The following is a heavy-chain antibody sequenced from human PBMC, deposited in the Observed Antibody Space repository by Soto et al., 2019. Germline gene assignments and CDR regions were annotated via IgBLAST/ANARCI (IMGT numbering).Heavy chain of an antibody. V-gene: IGHV4-31*03. J-gene: IGHJ5*02. CDR2: IYYSGST. D-gene: IGHD5-12*01. CDR3: AREGIVATIGAANWFDP. CDR1: GGSISSGGYY. Sequence: PSETLSLTCTVSGGSISSGGYYWSWIRQHPGKGLEWIGYIYYSGSTYYNPSLKSRVTISVDTSKNQFSLKLSSVTAADTAVYYCAREGIVATIGAANWFDPWGQGTLVTVSS.